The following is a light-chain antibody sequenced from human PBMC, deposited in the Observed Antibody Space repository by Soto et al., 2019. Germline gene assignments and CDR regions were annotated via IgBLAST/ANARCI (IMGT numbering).Light chain of an antibody. CDR2: DVS. Sequence: DIQMTQSPSTLSASVGDRVTITCRASQSISSWLAWYQQKPGKAPKILIYDVSSLESGVPSRFSGSGSGTEFTLTISSLQPDDFATYYCQQHTSYWTFGQGTKVDIK. V-gene: IGKV1-5*01. CDR3: QQHTSYWT. CDR1: QSISSW. J-gene: IGKJ1*01.